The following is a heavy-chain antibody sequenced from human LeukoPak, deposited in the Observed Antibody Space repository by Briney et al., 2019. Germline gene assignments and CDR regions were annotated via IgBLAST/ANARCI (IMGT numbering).Heavy chain of an antibody. V-gene: IGHV4-34*01. CDR3: ARAYHGYYDILTGYIPYYMDV. Sequence: SETLSLTCTVYGGSFSGYYWSWIRQPPGKGLEWIGEINHSGSTNYNPSLKSRVTISVDTSKNQFSLKLSSVTAADTAVYYCARAYHGYYDILTGYIPYYMDVWGKGTTVTVSS. D-gene: IGHD3-9*01. J-gene: IGHJ6*03. CDR2: INHSGST. CDR1: GGSFSGYY.